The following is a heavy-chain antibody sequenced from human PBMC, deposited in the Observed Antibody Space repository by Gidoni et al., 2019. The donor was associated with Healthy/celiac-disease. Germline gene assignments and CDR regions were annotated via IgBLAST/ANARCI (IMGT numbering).Heavy chain of an antibody. Sequence: QVKLVESGGGVVQPGRSLRLSCAASGFTFSSYAMHWVRQAPGKGLAWVAVISYDGSNKYYADSVKGRFTISRDNAKNTLYLQMNSLRAEDTAVYYCARARLVVPAARDGMDVWGQGTTVTVSS. CDR1: GFTFSSYA. CDR3: ARARLVVPAARDGMDV. D-gene: IGHD2-2*01. CDR2: ISYDGSNK. V-gene: IGHV3-30-3*01. J-gene: IGHJ6*02.